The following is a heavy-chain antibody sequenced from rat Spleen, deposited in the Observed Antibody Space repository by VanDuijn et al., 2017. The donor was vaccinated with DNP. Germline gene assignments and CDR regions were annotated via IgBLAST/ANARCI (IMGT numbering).Heavy chain of an antibody. D-gene: IGHD1-3*01. CDR1: GFSLTSYG. V-gene: IGHV2S12*01. CDR3: TREVAPFAY. CDR2: ISSGGST. J-gene: IGHJ3*01. Sequence: QVQLEESGPGLMQPSETLSLTCSVSGFSLTSYGVSWVRQPPGKGLEWIAAISSGGSTYYNSALKSRLSISRDTSKSQVFLKMNSLQTEDTAIYFCTREVAPFAYWGQGTLVTVSS.